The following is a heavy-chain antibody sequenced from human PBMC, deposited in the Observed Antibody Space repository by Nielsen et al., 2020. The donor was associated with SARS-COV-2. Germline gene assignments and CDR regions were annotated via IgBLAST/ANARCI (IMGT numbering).Heavy chain of an antibody. J-gene: IGHJ4*02. Sequence: GESLKISCTASGFTFGDYAMSWVRQAPGKGLEWVSGINWNGGSTGYADSVKGRFTISRDNSKNTLYLQMNSLRAEDTAVYYCARAGNDYVWGSYRYFPDYWGQGTLVTVSS. V-gene: IGHV3-20*04. CDR1: GFTFGDYA. D-gene: IGHD3-16*02. CDR3: ARAGNDYVWGSYRYFPDY. CDR2: INWNGGST.